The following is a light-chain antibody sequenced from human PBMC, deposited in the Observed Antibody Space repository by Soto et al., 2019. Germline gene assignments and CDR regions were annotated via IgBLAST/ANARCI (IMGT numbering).Light chain of an antibody. CDR2: SNS. CDR3: AAWDDSLNGFYV. J-gene: IGLJ1*01. V-gene: IGLV1-44*01. CDR1: SSNLGSNT. Sequence: QSVLIQPPSASGTPGQRVTISFSGSSSNLGSNTANWYQQLPGTAPKLLIHSNSQRPSGVPDRFSGSKSGTSASLAISGLQSEDEADYYCAAWDDSLNGFYVFGTGTKLTVL.